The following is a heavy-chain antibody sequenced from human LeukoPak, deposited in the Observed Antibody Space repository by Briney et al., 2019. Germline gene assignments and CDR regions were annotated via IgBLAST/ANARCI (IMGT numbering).Heavy chain of an antibody. CDR1: GFTFSSYA. Sequence: GGSLRLSCAASGFTFSSYAMSWVRQAPGKGLEWVSLISGSGDSTYCADSVKGRFTISRDNSKNTLYLQMNTLRAEDAALYYCANDFDYWGQGTLVTVSS. J-gene: IGHJ4*02. CDR2: ISGSGDST. CDR3: ANDFDY. V-gene: IGHV3-23*01.